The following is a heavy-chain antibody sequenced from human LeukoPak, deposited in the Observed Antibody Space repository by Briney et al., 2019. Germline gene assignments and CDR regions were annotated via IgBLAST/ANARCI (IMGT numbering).Heavy chain of an antibody. V-gene: IGHV1-69*06. CDR1: GGTFSSYA. CDR3: ARAMVRGVIKKFDWFDP. CDR2: IIPIFGTA. D-gene: IGHD3-10*01. Sequence: SVKVSCRASGGTFSSYAISWVRQAPGQGLEWMGGIIPIFGTANYAQKFQGRVTITADKSTSTAYMELSSLRSEDAAVYYCARAMVRGVIKKFDWFDPWGQGTLVTVSS. J-gene: IGHJ5*02.